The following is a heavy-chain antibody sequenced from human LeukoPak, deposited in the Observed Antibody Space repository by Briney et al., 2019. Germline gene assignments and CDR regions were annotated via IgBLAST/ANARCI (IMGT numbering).Heavy chain of an antibody. CDR1: GFTFSSYS. V-gene: IGHV3-21*01. CDR3: ARAQAYYDSSGSPTNHFDY. D-gene: IGHD3-22*01. Sequence: PGGSLRLSCAASGFTFSSYSMNWVRQAPGKGLEWVSSISSSSSYIYYADSVKGRFTISRDNAKNSLYLQMSSLRAEDTAVYYCARAQAYYDSSGSPTNHFDYWGQGTLVTVSS. J-gene: IGHJ4*02. CDR2: ISSSSSYI.